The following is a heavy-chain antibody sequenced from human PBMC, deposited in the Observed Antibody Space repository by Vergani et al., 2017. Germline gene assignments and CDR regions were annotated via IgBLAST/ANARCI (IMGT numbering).Heavy chain of an antibody. CDR3: ARADYGDYGQGYYYYGMDV. CDR2: IDRTGRT. V-gene: IGHV4-38-2*02. CDR1: GYSISSGYF. J-gene: IGHJ6*02. D-gene: IGHD4-17*01. Sequence: QVQLQESGPRLVKPSETLSLICSVSGYSISSGYFWGWIRQSPGKGLEWLGTIDRTGRTHLSPSLKSRLTISVDTTKNQFSLRLTSATAADTAVYYCARADYGDYGQGYYYYGMDVWGQGTTVTVSS.